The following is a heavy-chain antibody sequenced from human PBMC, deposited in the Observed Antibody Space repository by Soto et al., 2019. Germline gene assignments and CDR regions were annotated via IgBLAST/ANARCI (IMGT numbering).Heavy chain of an antibody. V-gene: IGHV3-23*01. J-gene: IGHJ4*02. CDR2: ISGSGGST. CDR3: AKDEVGSGWYGDFDY. D-gene: IGHD6-19*01. Sequence: GGSLRLSCSASRFTFSNFAMSWVRQAPGKGLEWVSTISGSGGSTYYADSVKGRFTISRDNSENTLFLQMNSLRVDDTAVYYCAKDEVGSGWYGDFDYWGQGTLVTVSS. CDR1: RFTFSNFA.